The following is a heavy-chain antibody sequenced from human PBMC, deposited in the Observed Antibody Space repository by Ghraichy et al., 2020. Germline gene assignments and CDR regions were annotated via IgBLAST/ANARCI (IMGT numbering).Heavy chain of an antibody. CDR2: ISAYNGNT. Sequence: ASVKVSCKASGYTFTSYGISWVRQAPGQGLEWMGWISAYNGNTNYAQKLQGRVTMTTDTSTSTAYMELRSLRSDDTAVYYCAREAGQQLGSPLLVDYWGQGTLVTVSS. J-gene: IGHJ4*02. V-gene: IGHV1-18*01. CDR3: AREAGQQLGSPLLVDY. CDR1: GYTFTSYG. D-gene: IGHD6-6*01.